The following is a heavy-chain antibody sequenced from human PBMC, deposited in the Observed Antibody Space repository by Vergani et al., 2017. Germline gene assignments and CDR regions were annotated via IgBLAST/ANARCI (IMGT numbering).Heavy chain of an antibody. J-gene: IGHJ5*02. CDR2: ISSSSSYI. CDR1: GFNFSSYS. D-gene: IGHD3-3*01. Sequence: EVQLVESGGGLVKPGGSLRLSCAASGFNFSSYSMNWVRQAPGKGLEWVSSISSSSSYIYYADSVKGRFTISRDNAKNSLYLQMNSLRAEDTAVYYCAREGRFLEWLGEFDPWGQGTLVTVSS. CDR3: AREGRFLEWLGEFDP. V-gene: IGHV3-21*01.